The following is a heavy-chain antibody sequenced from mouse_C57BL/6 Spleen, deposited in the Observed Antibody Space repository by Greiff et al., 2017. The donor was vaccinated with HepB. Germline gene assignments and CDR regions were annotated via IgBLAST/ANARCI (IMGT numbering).Heavy chain of an antibody. CDR2: INPSNGGT. J-gene: IGHJ2*01. CDR1: GYTFTSYW. V-gene: IGHV1-53*01. D-gene: IGHD1-1*01. CDR3: ARSGVVATRYFDY. Sequence: VQLQQPGTELVKPGASVKLSCKASGYTFTSYWMHWVKQRPGQGLEWIGNINPSNGGTNYNEKFKSKATLTVDKSSSTAYMQLSSLTSEDSAVYYCARSGVVATRYFDYWGQGTTLTVSS.